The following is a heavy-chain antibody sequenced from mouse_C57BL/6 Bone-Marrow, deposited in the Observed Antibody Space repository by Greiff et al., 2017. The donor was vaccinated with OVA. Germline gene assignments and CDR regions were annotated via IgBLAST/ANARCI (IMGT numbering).Heavy chain of an antibody. D-gene: IGHD2-4*01. CDR1: GFTFSSYG. Sequence: EVKLMESGGDLVKPGGSLKLSCAASGFTFSSYGMSWVRQTPDKRLEWVATISSGGSYTYYPDSVKGRFTISRDNAKNTLYLQMSSLKSEDTAMYYCARHRVITTGYYAMDYWGQGTSVTVSS. CDR2: ISSGGSYT. J-gene: IGHJ4*01. V-gene: IGHV5-6*01. CDR3: ARHRVITTGYYAMDY.